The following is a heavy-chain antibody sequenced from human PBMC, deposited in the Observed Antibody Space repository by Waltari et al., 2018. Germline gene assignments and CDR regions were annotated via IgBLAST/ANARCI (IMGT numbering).Heavy chain of an antibody. CDR1: GFSLSGHE. Sequence: EVQLVESGGGLVQPGGSLRVSCDAPGFSLSGHEMNWVRQAPGKGLEWVSYISSNGHTIYYADSVKGRFTTSRDNAKNSLSLQMNSLRVEDTAVYYCARYLGYWYFDLWGRGTLVTVSS. CDR3: ARYLGYWYFDL. J-gene: IGHJ2*01. V-gene: IGHV3-48*03. CDR2: ISSNGHTI.